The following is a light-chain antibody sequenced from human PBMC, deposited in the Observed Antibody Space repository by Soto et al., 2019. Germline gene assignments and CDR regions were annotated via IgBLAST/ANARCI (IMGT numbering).Light chain of an antibody. Sequence: DIQLTQSPSFLSASVGDRVTITCRASQAISSFLAWYQEKPGEAPKLLIYDAITLQRGVPSRFRGSGSGTEFTLTINSLKPEDFATYYCQQLDSYPITFGQGTRLEIK. CDR3: QQLDSYPIT. J-gene: IGKJ5*01. V-gene: IGKV1-9*01. CDR2: DAI. CDR1: QAISSF.